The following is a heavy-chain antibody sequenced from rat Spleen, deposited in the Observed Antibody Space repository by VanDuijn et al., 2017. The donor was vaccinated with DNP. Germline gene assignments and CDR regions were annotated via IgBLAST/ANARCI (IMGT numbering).Heavy chain of an antibody. V-gene: IGHV2-32*01. CDR2: MWTDGDT. CDR1: GFSLTSYG. J-gene: IGHJ3*01. D-gene: IGHD4-1*01. Sequence: QVQMKETGPGLVQTTQTLSVTCTVSGFSLTSYGVHWVRQAPGKGLEWMGVMWTDGDTSYNSVLKSRLSINRDTSRSQVFLKMNSLQTEDTATYYCARGYNNYGFAYWGQGTLVTVSS. CDR3: ARGYNNYGFAY.